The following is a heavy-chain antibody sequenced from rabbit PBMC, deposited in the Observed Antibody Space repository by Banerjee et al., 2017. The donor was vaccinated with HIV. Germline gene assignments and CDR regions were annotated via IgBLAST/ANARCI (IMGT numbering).Heavy chain of an antibody. D-gene: IGHD2-1*01. Sequence: QEQLVESGGGLVQPEGSLTLTCTASGFSFSSSYWICWVRQAPGKGLEWIACIDGGGSGNTWYASWAKGRFTISRTSSTTVTLQMTSLTAADTATYFCARGNAYDYDDYGDYINYYGMDLWGPGTLVTVS. J-gene: IGHJ6*01. CDR1: GFSFSSSYW. CDR2: IDGGGSGNT. V-gene: IGHV1S45*01. CDR3: ARGNAYDYDDYGDYINYYGMDL.